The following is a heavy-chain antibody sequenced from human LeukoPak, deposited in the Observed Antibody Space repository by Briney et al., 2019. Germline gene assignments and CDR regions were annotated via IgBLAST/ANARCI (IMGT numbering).Heavy chain of an antibody. CDR2: INHSGST. CDR1: GGSFSGYY. CDR3: ARGDLWAQYFDY. V-gene: IGHV4-34*01. Sequence: SETLSLTYAVYGGSFSGYYWSWIRQPPGKGLEWIGEINHSGSTNYNPSLKSRVTISVDTSKNQFSLKLSSVTAADTAVYYCARGDLWAQYFDYWGQGTLVTVSS. D-gene: IGHD7-27*01. J-gene: IGHJ4*02.